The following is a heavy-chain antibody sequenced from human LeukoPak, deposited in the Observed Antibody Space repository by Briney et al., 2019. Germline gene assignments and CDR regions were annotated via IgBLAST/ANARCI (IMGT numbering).Heavy chain of an antibody. CDR1: GFTFSDYY. CDR2: VSSGSSTI. D-gene: IGHD3-10*02. CDR3: AELGITMIGGV. Sequence: KSGGFLRLSCAASGFTFSDYYMSWIRQAPGKALEWVSYVSSGSSTIYYADSVKGRFTVSRDNAKNSLYLQMNSLRAEDTAVYYCAELGITMIGGVWGKGTTVTISS. J-gene: IGHJ6*04. V-gene: IGHV3-11*04.